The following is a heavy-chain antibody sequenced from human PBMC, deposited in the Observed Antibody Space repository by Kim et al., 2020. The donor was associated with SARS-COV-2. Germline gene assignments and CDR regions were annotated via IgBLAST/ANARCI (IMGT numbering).Heavy chain of an antibody. CDR2: IGDGDTAT. D-gene: IGHD2-8*01. J-gene: IGHJ4*02. CDR1: GFTFSEYG. CDR3: ARGMLSPAF. Sequence: GGSLRLSCATSGFTFSEYGLTWVRQAPGKGLEWVSCIGDGDTATYYANSVKGRFTISRDNSKGTLYLQMNNLRVDDTAVYYCARGMLSPAFWGQGTLVTVSS. V-gene: IGHV3-23*01.